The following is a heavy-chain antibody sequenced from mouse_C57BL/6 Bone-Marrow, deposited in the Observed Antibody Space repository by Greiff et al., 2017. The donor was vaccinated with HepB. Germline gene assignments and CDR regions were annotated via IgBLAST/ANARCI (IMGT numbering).Heavy chain of an antibody. CDR3: ARGGRRFAY. J-gene: IGHJ3*01. Sequence: EVNVVESGGDLVKPGGSLKLSCAASGFTFSSYGMSWVRQTPDKRLEWVATISSGGSYTYYPDSVKGRFTISRDNAKNTLYLQMSSLKSEDTAMYYCARGGRRFAYWGQGTLVTVSA. CDR2: ISSGGSYT. CDR1: GFTFSSYG. V-gene: IGHV5-6*01.